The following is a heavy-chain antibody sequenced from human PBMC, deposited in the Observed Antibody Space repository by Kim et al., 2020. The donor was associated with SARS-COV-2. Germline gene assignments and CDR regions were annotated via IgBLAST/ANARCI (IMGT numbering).Heavy chain of an antibody. CDR3: AKHYGNYFDY. V-gene: IGHV3-23*03. J-gene: IGHJ4*02. D-gene: IGHD3-16*01. Sequence: YEDSVKVRFNVSRDNSKNTRYLKMNRLRAEDTAVYYCAKHYGNYFDYWGQGTLVTVSS.